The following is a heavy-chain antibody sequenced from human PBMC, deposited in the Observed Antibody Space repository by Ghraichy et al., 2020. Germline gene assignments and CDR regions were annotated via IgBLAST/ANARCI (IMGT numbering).Heavy chain of an antibody. Sequence: LSLTCAASGFTFSNAWRSWVRQAPGKGLEWVGRIKSKTDGGTTDYAAPVKGRFTISRDDPKTTLYLQMNSLKTEDTAVYYCTTAGLGVWGQGTMVTVSS. CDR3: TTAGLGV. D-gene: IGHD7-27*01. CDR2: IKSKTDGGTT. V-gene: IGHV3-15*01. CDR1: GFTFSNAW. J-gene: IGHJ3*01.